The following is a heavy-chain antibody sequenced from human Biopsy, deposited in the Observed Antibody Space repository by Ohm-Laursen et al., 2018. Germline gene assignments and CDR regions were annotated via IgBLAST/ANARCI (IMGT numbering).Heavy chain of an antibody. Sequence: GTLSLTCAVYGGSFNGYFRSWIRQPPGKGLEWIGDITQSGSTNYSPSLKSRVTISVDTAKKQFSLSLRSVTAADTAVYYCARVPLPGIGAAYQGRFLYGMDVWGQGTTVSVSS. V-gene: IGHV4-34*01. D-gene: IGHD6-13*01. CDR3: ARVPLPGIGAAYQGRFLYGMDV. CDR1: GGSFNGYF. CDR2: ITQSGST. J-gene: IGHJ6*02.